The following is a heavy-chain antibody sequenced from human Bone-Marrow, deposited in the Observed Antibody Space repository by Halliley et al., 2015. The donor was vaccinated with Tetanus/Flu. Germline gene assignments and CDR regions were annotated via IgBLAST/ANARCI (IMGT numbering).Heavy chain of an antibody. CDR2: LYFTGNP. J-gene: IGHJ4*02. CDR3: ARDYFGSGSYRYYFDN. Sequence: GYLYFTGNPYYNPSLKNRISMSVDTSKNQFSLKLSSVTAADTAVYYCARDYFGSGSYRYYFDNWGQGILVTVSS. V-gene: IGHV4-31*02. D-gene: IGHD3-10*01.